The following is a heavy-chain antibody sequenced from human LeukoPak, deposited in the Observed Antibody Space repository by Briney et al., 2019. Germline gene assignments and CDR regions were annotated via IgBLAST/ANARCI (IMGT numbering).Heavy chain of an antibody. CDR3: ARDPIVVVPAAEFSYYYYGMDV. CDR2: ISAGNGNT. D-gene: IGHD2-2*01. Sequence: ASVKVSCKASGYTFTSYAMHWVRQAPGQRLEWMGWISAGNGNTKYSQKFQGRVTITRDTSASTAYMELSSLRSEDTAVYYCARDPIVVVPAAEFSYYYYGMDVWGQGTTVTVSS. CDR1: GYTFTSYA. J-gene: IGHJ6*02. V-gene: IGHV1-3*01.